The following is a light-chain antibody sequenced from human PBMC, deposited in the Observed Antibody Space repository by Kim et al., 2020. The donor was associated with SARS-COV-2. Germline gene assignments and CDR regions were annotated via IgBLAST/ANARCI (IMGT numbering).Light chain of an antibody. CDR3: QQRTSWPTVT. CDR1: QGISSY. CDR2: DAS. Sequence: EIVLTQSPATLSLSPGERATLSCRASQGISSYLAWYQQKPGQAPRLLIYDASNRATGIPARFSGSGSGTDFTLNISSLEPEDFAVYYCQQRTSWPTVTFGGGTKVDIK. J-gene: IGKJ4*01. V-gene: IGKV3-11*01.